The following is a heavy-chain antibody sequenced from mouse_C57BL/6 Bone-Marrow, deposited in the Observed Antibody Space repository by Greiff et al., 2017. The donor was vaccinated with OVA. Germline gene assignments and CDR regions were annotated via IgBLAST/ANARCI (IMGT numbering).Heavy chain of an antibody. J-gene: IGHJ2*01. CDR1: GYAFTNYL. CDR2: INPGSGGT. Sequence: LVESGAELVRPGTSVKVSCKASGYAFTNYLIEWVKQRPGQGLEWIGVINPGSGGTNYNEKFKGKATLTADKASSTAYMQLSSLTSEDSAVYFCARWGGNYWGQGTTLTVSS. V-gene: IGHV1-54*01. CDR3: ARWGGNY.